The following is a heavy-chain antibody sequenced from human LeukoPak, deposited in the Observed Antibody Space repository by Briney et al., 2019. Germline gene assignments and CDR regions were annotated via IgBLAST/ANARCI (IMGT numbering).Heavy chain of an antibody. V-gene: IGHV4-59*08. CDR2: VYYSGST. CDR3: ARRRSGPTCYTDAYDI. CDR1: GGSISSYY. J-gene: IGHJ3*02. D-gene: IGHD2-2*02. Sequence: KSSETLSLTCTVPGGSISSYYWTWIRQPPGKGLEWIGYVYYSGSTDYNPSLKGRVTISVGTSNKQFSLNLSSVTAADTAVYYCARRRSGPTCYTDAYDIWGQGTMVTVSS.